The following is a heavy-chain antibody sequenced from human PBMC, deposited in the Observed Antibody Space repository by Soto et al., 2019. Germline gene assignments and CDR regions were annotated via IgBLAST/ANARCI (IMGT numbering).Heavy chain of an antibody. D-gene: IGHD4-17*01. CDR1: GGSISSYY. Sequence: QVQLQESGPGLVKPSETLSLTCTVSGGSISSYYWSWIRQPPGKGLEWMGYSYYSGSTNYNPSLKSRVTKSVDTSKNQFSLKLSSVTAADTAVYYCARRYGVYFDYWGQGTMVTVSS. V-gene: IGHV4-59*08. CDR3: ARRYGVYFDY. CDR2: SYYSGST. J-gene: IGHJ4*02.